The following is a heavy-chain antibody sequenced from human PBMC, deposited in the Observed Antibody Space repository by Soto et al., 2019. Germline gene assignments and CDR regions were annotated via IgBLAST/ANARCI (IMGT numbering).Heavy chain of an antibody. CDR3: ARDGYCSSTSCFYYYYGMDV. Sequence: ASVKVSCKASGYTFTSYAMHWVRQAPGQRLEWMGWINAGNGNTKYSQKFQGRVTITRDTSASTAYMELSSLRSEDTAVYYCARDGYCSSTSCFYYYYGMDVWGQGTTVTVPS. J-gene: IGHJ6*02. CDR1: GYTFTSYA. V-gene: IGHV1-3*01. CDR2: INAGNGNT. D-gene: IGHD2-2*01.